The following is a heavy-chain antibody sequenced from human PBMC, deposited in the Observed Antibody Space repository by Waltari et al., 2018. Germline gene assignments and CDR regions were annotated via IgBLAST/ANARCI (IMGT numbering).Heavy chain of an antibody. D-gene: IGHD6-13*01. CDR1: GFTFDDYS. CDR3: AKDMRRRGQQLVLHY. CDR2: ITWDGAKT. V-gene: IGHV3-43*01. Sequence: EVQLVESGGVVVQPGGSLRLSCAASGFTFDDYSMHWVRQAPGKGLEWVSLITWDGAKTSYSDSIKGRFITSRDNTKNSLFLQMNSLSTEDTAFYYCAKDMRRRGQQLVLHYWGQGTLVTVSS. J-gene: IGHJ4*02.